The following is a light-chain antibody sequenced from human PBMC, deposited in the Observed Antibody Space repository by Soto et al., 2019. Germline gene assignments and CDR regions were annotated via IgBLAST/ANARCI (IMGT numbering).Light chain of an antibody. CDR3: AAWDDSLNGLYV. CDR1: NSNIGSNT. J-gene: IGLJ1*01. CDR2: TNN. V-gene: IGLV1-44*01. Sequence: SVLAQPPSASGAPGQRGTIPCSGSNSNIGSNTVNWYQQLPGTAPKLLIYTNNQRPSGVPDRFSGSKSGTSASLAISGLQSEDEADYYCAAWDDSLNGLYVFGTGTKVTVL.